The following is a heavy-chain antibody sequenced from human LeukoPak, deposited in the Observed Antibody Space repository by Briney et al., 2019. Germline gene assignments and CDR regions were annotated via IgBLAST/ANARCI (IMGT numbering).Heavy chain of an antibody. J-gene: IGHJ5*02. CDR1: GFNFHNFA. V-gene: IGHV3-30-3*01. Sequence: GGSLRLSCEASGFNFHNFAMHWVRQAPGKGLEWVAVISYDGSNKYYADSVKGRFTISRDNSKNTLYLQMNSLRAEDTAVYYCARVPSVLYYYDSSGYFNWFDPWGQGTLVTVSS. CDR3: ARVPSVLYYYDSSGYFNWFDP. CDR2: ISYDGSNK. D-gene: IGHD3-22*01.